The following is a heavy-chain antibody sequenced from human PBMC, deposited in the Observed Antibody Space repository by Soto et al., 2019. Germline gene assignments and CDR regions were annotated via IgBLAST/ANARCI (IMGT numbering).Heavy chain of an antibody. D-gene: IGHD3-16*01. V-gene: IGHV1-18*04. J-gene: IGHJ4*02. CDR3: GRGGGIYSIAWPIDH. CDR1: GYTFTTYG. Sequence: ASVKVSCKASGYTFTTYGISWVRQAPGQGLEWMGWIGLYNDNRNYEQKFQGRVTMTTDTSTSTAYMELRNLRSDDTAVYYRGRGGGIYSIAWPIDHWGQGTLVTVSS. CDR2: IGLYNDNR.